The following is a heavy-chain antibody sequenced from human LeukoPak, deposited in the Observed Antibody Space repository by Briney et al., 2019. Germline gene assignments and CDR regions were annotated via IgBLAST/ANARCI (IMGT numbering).Heavy chain of an antibody. CDR1: GGTFSSYA. D-gene: IGHD2/OR15-2a*01. V-gene: IGHV1-69*05. Sequence: ASVKVSCKASGGTFSSYAISWVRQAPGQGLEWMGGIIPIFGTANYAQKFQGRVTITTDESTSTAYMELSSLRSEDTVVYYCAGTFASTHYFDYWGQGTLVTVSS. J-gene: IGHJ4*02. CDR2: IIPIFGTA. CDR3: AGTFASTHYFDY.